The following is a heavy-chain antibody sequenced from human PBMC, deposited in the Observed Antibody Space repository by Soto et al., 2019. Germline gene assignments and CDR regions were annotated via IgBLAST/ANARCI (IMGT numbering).Heavy chain of an antibody. Sequence: GGSLRLSCAASGFTFSSYGMHWVRQAPGKGLEWVAVIWYDGSNKYYADSVKGRFTISRDNSKNTLYLQMNSLRAEDTAVYYCARVDSSGKCFDYWGQGTLVTVSS. V-gene: IGHV3-33*01. D-gene: IGHD6-19*01. CDR2: IWYDGSNK. CDR3: ARVDSSGKCFDY. J-gene: IGHJ4*02. CDR1: GFTFSSYG.